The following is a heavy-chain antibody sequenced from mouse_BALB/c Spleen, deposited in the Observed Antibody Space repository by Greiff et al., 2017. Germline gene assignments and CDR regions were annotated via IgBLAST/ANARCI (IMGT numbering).Heavy chain of an antibody. CDR3: ARTFDGYSAWFAY. V-gene: IGHV1-7*01. D-gene: IGHD2-3*01. J-gene: IGHJ3*01. CDR1: GYTFTSYW. CDR2: INPSTGYT. Sequence: VQLQQSGDDLVKPGASVKLSCKASGYTFTSYWMHWVKQRPGQGLEWIGYINPSTGYTEYNQKFKDKATLTADKSSSTAYMQLSSLTSEDSAVYYCARTFDGYSAWFAYWGQGTLVTVSA.